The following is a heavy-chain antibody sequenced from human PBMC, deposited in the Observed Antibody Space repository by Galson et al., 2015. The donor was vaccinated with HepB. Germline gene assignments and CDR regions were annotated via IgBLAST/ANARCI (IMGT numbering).Heavy chain of an antibody. CDR2: ISSNGGST. CDR1: GFTFSSYA. D-gene: IGHD2-15*01. V-gene: IGHV3-64D*06. CDR3: VKGLGYCSGGSCYSSAFDI. J-gene: IGHJ3*02. Sequence: SLRLSCAASGFTFSSYAMHWVRQAPGKGLEYVSAISSNGGSTYYADSVKGRFTISRDNSKNTLYFQMSSLRAEDTAVYYCVKGLGYCSGGSCYSSAFDIWGQGTMVTVSS.